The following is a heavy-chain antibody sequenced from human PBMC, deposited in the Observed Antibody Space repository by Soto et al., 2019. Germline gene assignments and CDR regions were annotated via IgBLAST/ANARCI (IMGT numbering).Heavy chain of an antibody. Sequence: EVQLLESGGGLVPPGGSLRLSCAASGFTFSNYALTWFRQAPGKGLEWVSTISGSGGSTYYADSVKGRFTISRDNSKNTLYLQMNSLRAEDTAVYYCAKDQGSSWYEIDYWGQGTLVTVSS. CDR1: GFTFSNYA. CDR2: ISGSGGST. V-gene: IGHV3-23*01. J-gene: IGHJ4*02. D-gene: IGHD6-13*01. CDR3: AKDQGSSWYEIDY.